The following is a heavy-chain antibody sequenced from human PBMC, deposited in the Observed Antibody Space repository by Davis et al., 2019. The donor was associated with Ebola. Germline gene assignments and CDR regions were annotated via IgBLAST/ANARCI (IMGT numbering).Heavy chain of an antibody. CDR2: ISGGGGTT. CDR1: GFTFSTYA. V-gene: IGHV3-23*01. D-gene: IGHD1-26*01. J-gene: IGHJ3*02. Sequence: GESLKISCAASGFTFSTYAMSWLRQAPGKGLEWLSGISGGGGTTNYADSVKGRFTISRDSSKNTLYLQMNGLRAEDTAVYFCARVRSYTGSYVDAFDIWGQGTMVTVSS. CDR3: ARVRSYTGSYVDAFDI.